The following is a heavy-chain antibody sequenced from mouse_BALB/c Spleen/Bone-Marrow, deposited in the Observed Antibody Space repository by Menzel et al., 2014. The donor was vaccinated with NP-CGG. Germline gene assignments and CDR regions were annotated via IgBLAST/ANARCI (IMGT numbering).Heavy chain of an antibody. V-gene: IGHV1-14*01. Sequence: QLQQSGPELVKPGASVKMSCKASGYTFTSYVMHWVKQKPGQGLEWIGYINPYNDGTKYNEKFNGKATLTSDKSSSTXXXXXXXLTSXXXXXXXXXRDGNPYWYFDVWG. CDR1: GYTFTSYV. CDR3: XRDGNPYWYFDV. CDR2: INPYNDGT. D-gene: IGHD2-1*01. J-gene: IGHJ1*01.